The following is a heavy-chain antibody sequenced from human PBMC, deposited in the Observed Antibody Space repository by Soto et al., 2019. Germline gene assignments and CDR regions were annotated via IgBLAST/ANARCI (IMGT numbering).Heavy chain of an antibody. CDR1: GFTFSSYS. Sequence: EVQLVESGGGLVKPGGSLRLSCAASGFTFSSYSMNWVRQAPGKGLEWVSSISSSRSYIYYADSVKGRFTISRDNAKNSLYLQMNSLRAEDTAVYYCARENYYYDSSGYYIHWGQGTLVTVSS. CDR2: ISSSRSYI. CDR3: ARENYYYDSSGYYIH. D-gene: IGHD3-22*01. J-gene: IGHJ4*02. V-gene: IGHV3-21*01.